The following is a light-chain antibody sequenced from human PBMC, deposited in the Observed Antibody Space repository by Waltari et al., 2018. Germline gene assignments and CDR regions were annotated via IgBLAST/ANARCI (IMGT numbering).Light chain of an antibody. Sequence: QSVLTQPPSVSAASGQKVTISCSGSSPNIGNNYVSWYQQFPGTAPKLLIYENVKRTPGIPGRSSGSKSGTSATLDIHGLQTGDEADYCCGTWDSRMSVAVLGGGTKVTVL. V-gene: IGLV1-51*01. CDR1: SPNIGNNY. CDR3: GTWDSRMSVAV. CDR2: ENV. J-gene: IGLJ2*01.